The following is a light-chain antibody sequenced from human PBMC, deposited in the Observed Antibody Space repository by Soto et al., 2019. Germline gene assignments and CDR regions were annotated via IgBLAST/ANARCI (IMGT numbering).Light chain of an antibody. CDR3: HQRSNWPLT. V-gene: IGKV3-11*01. Sequence: EIVLTQSPATLSLSPGERATLSCRASQSVSNSLAWYQHKVGQDPRLLIYDASNRATGIPARFSGSGSGTDFTLTISSLEPEDFAVYYCHQRSNWPLTFGGGTKVEIK. CDR1: QSVSNS. CDR2: DAS. J-gene: IGKJ4*01.